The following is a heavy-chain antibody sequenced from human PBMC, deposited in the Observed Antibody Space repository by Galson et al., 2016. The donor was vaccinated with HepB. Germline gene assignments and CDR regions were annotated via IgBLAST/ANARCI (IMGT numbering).Heavy chain of an antibody. J-gene: IGHJ4*02. Sequence: QSGAEVKKPGESLRISCKGFGYSFTSYWISWVRQMPGKGLEWIGRIDPSDSETNYSPSFQGHVTISADTSISTAYLQMNNLKTEDTAVYYCTTGQWGYDFWSGHSGCWGQGTLVTVSS. CDR3: TTGQWGYDFWSGHSGC. CDR1: GYSFTSYW. D-gene: IGHD3-3*01. CDR2: IDPSDSET. V-gene: IGHV5-10-1*01.